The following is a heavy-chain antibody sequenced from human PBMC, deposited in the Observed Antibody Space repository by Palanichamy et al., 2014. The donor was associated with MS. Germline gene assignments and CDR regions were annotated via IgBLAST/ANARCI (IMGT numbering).Heavy chain of an antibody. Sequence: QVQLVQSEAEVKKPGASVKVSCKASGDTFTSYNINWVRQAPGQGLEWMGWISAYNGITNYAQRFQGRVTMTTDTSTSTAYMELRILRSDDTAVYYCASSVGSGYYYYMDVWGKGTTVTVSS. CDR1: GDTFTSYN. D-gene: IGHD6-25*01. CDR2: ISAYNGIT. V-gene: IGHV1-18*01. CDR3: ASSVGSGYYYYMDV. J-gene: IGHJ6*03.